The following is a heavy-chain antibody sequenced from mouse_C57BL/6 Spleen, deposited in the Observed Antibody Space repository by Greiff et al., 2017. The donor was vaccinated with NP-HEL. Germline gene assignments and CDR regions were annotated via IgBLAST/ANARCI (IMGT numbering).Heavy chain of an antibody. D-gene: IGHD2-4*01. CDR2: ISSGSSTI. J-gene: IGHJ2*01. CDR3: ASMIRGY. V-gene: IGHV5-17*01. CDR1: GFTFSDYG. Sequence: EVKLMESGGGLVKPGGSLKLSCAASGFTFSDYGMHWVRQAPEKGLEWVAYISSGSSTIYYADTVKGRFTISRDNAKNTLFLQMTSLRSEDTAMYYCASMIRGYWGQGTTLTVSS.